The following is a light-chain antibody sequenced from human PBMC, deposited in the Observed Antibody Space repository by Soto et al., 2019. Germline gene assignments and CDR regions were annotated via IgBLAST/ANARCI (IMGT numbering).Light chain of an antibody. Sequence: EIVMTQSPATLSVSPGERVTLSCRASQSVYNNLAWYQQRPGQAPRLLIHGASTRATGVPAKVSGSGSGTEFTLTISSLQSEDFAVYYCQQHDSWPRTFGQGTKVDIK. CDR2: GAS. V-gene: IGKV3-15*01. CDR1: QSVYNN. J-gene: IGKJ1*01. CDR3: QQHDSWPRT.